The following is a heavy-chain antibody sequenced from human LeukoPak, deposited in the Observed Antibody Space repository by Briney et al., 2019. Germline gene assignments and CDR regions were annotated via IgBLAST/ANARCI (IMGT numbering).Heavy chain of an antibody. Sequence: GGSLRLSCAASGFTFSSYAMNWVRQAPGKGLEWISSISGSGDNTYYADSVKGRFTISRDNAKNSLYLQMNSLRAEDTAVYYCAELGITMIGGVWGKGTTVTISS. V-gene: IGHV3-23*01. CDR1: GFTFSSYA. J-gene: IGHJ6*04. CDR2: ISGSGDNT. D-gene: IGHD3-10*02. CDR3: AELGITMIGGV.